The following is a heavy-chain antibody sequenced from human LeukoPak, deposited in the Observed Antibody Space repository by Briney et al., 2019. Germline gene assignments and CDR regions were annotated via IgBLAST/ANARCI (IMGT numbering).Heavy chain of an antibody. CDR3: ARDFPITMVRGVYDY. CDR2: IYYSGST. Sequence: SETLSLTCTVSGGSISSSSYYWGWIRQPPRKGLEWIGSIYYSGSTYYNPSLKSRVTISVDTSKNQFSLKLSSVTAADTAVYYCARDFPITMVRGVYDYWGQGTLVTVSS. CDR1: GGSISSSSYY. V-gene: IGHV4-39*07. D-gene: IGHD3-10*01. J-gene: IGHJ4*02.